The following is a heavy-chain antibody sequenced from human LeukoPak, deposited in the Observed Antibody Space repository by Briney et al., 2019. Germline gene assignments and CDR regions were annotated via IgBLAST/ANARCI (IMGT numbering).Heavy chain of an antibody. Sequence: PGGSLRLSCAASGFTVNNNYMSWVRQAPGKGLEWVSVIYSGGSTYYADSVKGRFIISRDNSKNTLYLQMNSLRAEDTAVYYCARLGRDDAFDIWGQGTMVTVS. CDR3: ARLGRDDAFDI. CDR2: IYSGGST. D-gene: IGHD3-10*01. V-gene: IGHV3-53*01. CDR1: GFTVNNNY. J-gene: IGHJ3*02.